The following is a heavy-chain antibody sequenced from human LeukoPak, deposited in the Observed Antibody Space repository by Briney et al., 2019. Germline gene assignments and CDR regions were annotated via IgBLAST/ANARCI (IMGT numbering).Heavy chain of an antibody. CDR1: GGSISSGGYS. Sequence: SETLSLTCAVSGGSISSGGYSWSWIRQPPGKGLEWIGYIYHSGSTYYNPSLKSRVTIPVDRSKNQFSLKLSSVTAADTAVYYCARGSYDFWSGYSPGWFDPWGQGTLVTVPS. CDR2: IYHSGST. CDR3: ARGSYDFWSGYSPGWFDP. J-gene: IGHJ5*02. V-gene: IGHV4-30-2*01. D-gene: IGHD3-3*01.